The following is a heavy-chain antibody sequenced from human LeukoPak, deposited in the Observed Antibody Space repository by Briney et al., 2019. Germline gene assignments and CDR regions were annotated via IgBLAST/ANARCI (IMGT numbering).Heavy chain of an antibody. D-gene: IGHD2-2*01. CDR1: GGSFSGYY. Sequence: SETLSLTCAVYGGSFSGYYWSWIRQPPGKGLEWIGEINHSGSTNYNPSLKSRVTISVDTSKNQFSLKLSSVTAADTAVYYCARRKPHCSSTSCYYYYYYMDVWGKGTTVTVSS. J-gene: IGHJ6*03. V-gene: IGHV4-34*01. CDR3: ARRKPHCSSTSCYYYYYYMDV. CDR2: INHSGST.